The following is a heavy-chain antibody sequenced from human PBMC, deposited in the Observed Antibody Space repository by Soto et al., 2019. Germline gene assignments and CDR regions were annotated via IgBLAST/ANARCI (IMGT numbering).Heavy chain of an antibody. CDR3: VRHGTKTLRDWFDP. V-gene: IGHV4-4*07. CDR1: GASISGFY. Sequence: SETLSLTCTVSGASISGFYWSWIRKPAGKGLEWIGRIYATGTTDYNPSLKSRVMMSVDTSKKQFSLKLRSVTAADTAVYYCVRHGTKTLRDWFDPWGQGSSVTVSS. CDR2: IYATGTT. D-gene: IGHD1-1*01. J-gene: IGHJ5*02.